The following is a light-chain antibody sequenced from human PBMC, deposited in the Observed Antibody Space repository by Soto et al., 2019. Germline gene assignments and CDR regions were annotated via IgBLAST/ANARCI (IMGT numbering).Light chain of an antibody. CDR3: ATWDDSRNGV. Sequence: QSVLTQPASVSGSPGQSITISCTGTSSDVGGYDYVSWYQLHPGKAPKLMVFEVSNRPSGVSYRFSGSKSGNTASLTISGLQSEDEGTYYCATWDDSRNGVFGSGTKVTVL. J-gene: IGLJ1*01. V-gene: IGLV2-14*01. CDR2: EVS. CDR1: SSDVGGYDY.